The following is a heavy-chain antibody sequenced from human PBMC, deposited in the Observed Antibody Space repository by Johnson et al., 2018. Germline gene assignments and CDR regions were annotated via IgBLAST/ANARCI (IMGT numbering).Heavy chain of an antibody. D-gene: IGHD4-17*01. CDR1: GFTFSSYS. J-gene: IGHJ3*02. Sequence: VQLVESGGGLVQPGGSLRLSCAASGFTFSSYSMNWVRQAPGKGLEWVSYISSSSSTIYYADSVKGRFTISRENAKNSLYLQMNSLRDEDTAVYYCAREGAVTTGGAFESWGQGTMVTVSS. CDR3: AREGAVTTGGAFES. CDR2: ISSSSSTI. V-gene: IGHV3-48*02.